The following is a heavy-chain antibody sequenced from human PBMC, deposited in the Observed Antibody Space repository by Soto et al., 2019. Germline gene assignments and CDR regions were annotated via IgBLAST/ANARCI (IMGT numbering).Heavy chain of an antibody. CDR3: ARDTGVRAVDLDY. V-gene: IGHV3-33*01. CDR2: IWHDGSKK. J-gene: IGHJ4*02. D-gene: IGHD2-2*01. Sequence: QVQLVESGGGVVQPGTSLRLSCAASGFTFKNYGMLWVRQAPGKGLEWVAVIWHDGSKKYYADAVKGRFTISRDDSKNTLYVQMNFLRVEDTAIYYCARDTGVRAVDLDYWGQGTLVTVSS. CDR1: GFTFKNYG.